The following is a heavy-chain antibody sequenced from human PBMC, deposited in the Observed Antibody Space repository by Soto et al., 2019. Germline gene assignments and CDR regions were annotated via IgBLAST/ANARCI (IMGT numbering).Heavy chain of an antibody. D-gene: IGHD2-2*01. CDR1: GYTFTSYY. V-gene: IGHV1-18*01. CDR2: ISGYNGNT. Sequence: QVQLVQSGAEVKKPGASVKVSCKASGYTFTSYYISWVRQAPGQGLEWMGWISGYNGNTNYAQKLQGRVTMTTDTSRSTDYMEMRSLRSDATVVYYGAREGPPSWNWGQGTLVTVSS. J-gene: IGHJ4*02. CDR3: AREGPPSWN.